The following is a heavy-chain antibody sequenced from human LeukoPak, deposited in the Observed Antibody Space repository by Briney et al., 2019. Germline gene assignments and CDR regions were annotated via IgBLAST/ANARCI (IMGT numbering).Heavy chain of an antibody. V-gene: IGHV3-23*01. D-gene: IGHD5-12*01. CDR2: ISGSGGST. Sequence: GGSLRLSCIASGFTFSTYAMSWVRQAPGKGLEWVSAISGSGGSTYYADSVKGRFTISRDNSKNTLYLQMNSLRAEDTAVYYCAKDKDIVATIWTSLSRGGNYFDYWGQGTLVTVSS. CDR3: AKDKDIVATIWTSLSRGGNYFDY. CDR1: GFTFSTYA. J-gene: IGHJ4*02.